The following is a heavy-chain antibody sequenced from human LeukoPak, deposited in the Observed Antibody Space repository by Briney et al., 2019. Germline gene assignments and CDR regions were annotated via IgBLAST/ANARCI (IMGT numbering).Heavy chain of an antibody. D-gene: IGHD1-1*01. Sequence: SPSETLSLTCTVSGGSISSYYWSWLRQPPGKGLEWIGYIYYSGSTNYNPSLKSRVTISVDTSKNQFSLKLSSVTAADTAVYYCARDGGGGTTLGAFDIWGQGTMVTVSS. CDR2: IYYSGST. CDR1: GGSISSYY. CDR3: ARDGGGGTTLGAFDI. V-gene: IGHV4-59*01. J-gene: IGHJ3*02.